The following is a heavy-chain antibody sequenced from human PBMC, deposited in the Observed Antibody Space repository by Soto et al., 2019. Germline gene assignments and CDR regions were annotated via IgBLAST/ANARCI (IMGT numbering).Heavy chain of an antibody. V-gene: IGHV1-18*01. J-gene: IGHJ6*02. Sequence: ASVKVSCKASGYTFSNYGISWVRQGPGQGLEWMGWISGYNGNTHYEEKVQDRIKMTTDTSTSTTYLELRSLKSDDTAVYFCARDPGFGFGYSYAFAMDVWGQGTTVTVSS. CDR2: ISGYNGNT. D-gene: IGHD5-18*01. CDR1: GYTFSNYG. CDR3: ARDPGFGFGYSYAFAMDV.